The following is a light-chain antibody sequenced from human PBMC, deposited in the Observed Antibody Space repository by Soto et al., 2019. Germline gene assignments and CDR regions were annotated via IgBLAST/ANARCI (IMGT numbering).Light chain of an antibody. V-gene: IGKV1-5*03. CDR2: KAS. CDR3: QQYNGYRLA. J-gene: IGKJ4*02. Sequence: DIQMTQSPSSLTEHVGDRVTFTCRASQSISNWLAWYQQKPGKAPKLLIYKASTLESGVPSRFSCSGSGTEFTLTISSLHPDDFAIYYCQQYNGYRLAFGGGTKVDI. CDR1: QSISNW.